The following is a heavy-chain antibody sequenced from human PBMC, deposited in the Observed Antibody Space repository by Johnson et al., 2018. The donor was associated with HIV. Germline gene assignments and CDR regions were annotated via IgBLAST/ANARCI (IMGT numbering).Heavy chain of an antibody. J-gene: IGHJ3*02. D-gene: IGHD6-6*01. CDR3: ASGLGWDSSSSGASDAFDI. V-gene: IGHV3-11*04. CDR2: ISSSGSTI. CDR1: GFSFNDYY. Sequence: QVQLVESGGGLVKPGGSLRLSCAASGFSFNDYYMSWIRQAPGKGLEWVSYISSSGSTIYYADSVKGRFTISRDNSKNTLYLQMNSLRAEDTDVYYCASGLGWDSSSSGASDAFDIWGQGTMVTVSS.